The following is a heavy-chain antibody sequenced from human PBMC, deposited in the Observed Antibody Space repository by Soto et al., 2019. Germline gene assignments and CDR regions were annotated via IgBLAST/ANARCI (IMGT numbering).Heavy chain of an antibody. D-gene: IGHD1-26*01. CDR3: ASPPNSGTYYVTGY. V-gene: IGHV5-51*01. Sequence: PGESLRISCKGSGYSFTPFWIGWVRQMPGKGLEWMGIVYPGDSETRYSPSFQGQVTISADKSISTAYLQWSSLKASDTAMYYCASPPNSGTYYVTGYWRQGTLVTV. J-gene: IGHJ4*02. CDR1: GYSFTPFW. CDR2: VYPGDSET.